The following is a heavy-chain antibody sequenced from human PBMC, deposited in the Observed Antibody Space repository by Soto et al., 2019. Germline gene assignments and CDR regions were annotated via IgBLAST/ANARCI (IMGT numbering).Heavy chain of an antibody. Sequence: SETLSLTCCVSGGSVRSGNHFWNWIRQRPGRGLEWLGYMYYTGVTNYNPSLKSRVRMSVDTSKNQFSLELTSLTAADTAVYYCARGGEPLGYYGLDVWGQGTTVTVSS. CDR2: MYYTGVT. CDR3: ARGGEPLGYYGLDV. V-gene: IGHV4-61*01. CDR1: GGSVRSGNHF. J-gene: IGHJ6*02.